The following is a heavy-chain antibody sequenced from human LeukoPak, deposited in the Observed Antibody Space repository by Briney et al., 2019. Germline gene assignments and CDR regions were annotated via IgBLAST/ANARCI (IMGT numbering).Heavy chain of an antibody. Sequence: SETLSLTCTVSGGSISSSSYYWGWIRQPPGKGLEWIGNIYYGGSTYYNPSLKTRVTISVDTSKNQFSLKLSSVTAADTAVYYCARRGPSGRSLDYWGQGTLVTVSS. J-gene: IGHJ4*02. CDR2: IYYGGST. D-gene: IGHD3-10*01. V-gene: IGHV4-39*01. CDR1: GGSISSSSYY. CDR3: ARRGPSGRSLDY.